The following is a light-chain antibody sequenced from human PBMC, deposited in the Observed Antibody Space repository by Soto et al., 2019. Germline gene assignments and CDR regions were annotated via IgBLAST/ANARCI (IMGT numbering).Light chain of an antibody. J-gene: IGKJ5*01. Sequence: EVVLTQSPGTLSVSPGERATLSCMASQNLRSSLAWYQQKPGQAPRLLIYGASTRATGIPARFSGSGSGTEFTLTISSLQSEDFATYYCQQYNNSPITFGQGTRLEIK. CDR1: QNLRSS. V-gene: IGKV3-15*01. CDR3: QQYNNSPIT. CDR2: GAS.